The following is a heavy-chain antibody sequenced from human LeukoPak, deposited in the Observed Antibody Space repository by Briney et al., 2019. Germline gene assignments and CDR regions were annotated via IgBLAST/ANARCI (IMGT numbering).Heavy chain of an antibody. CDR3: ATDRAVVPAAGYDAFDI. Sequence: ASVKVSCKASGYTFTSYAMHWVRQAPGQRLEWMGWINAGNGNTKYSQEFQGRVTITRDTSASTAYMELSSLRSEDTAVYYCATDRAVVPAAGYDAFDIWGQGTMVTVSS. CDR2: INAGNGNT. V-gene: IGHV1-3*03. J-gene: IGHJ3*02. D-gene: IGHD2-2*01. CDR1: GYTFTSYA.